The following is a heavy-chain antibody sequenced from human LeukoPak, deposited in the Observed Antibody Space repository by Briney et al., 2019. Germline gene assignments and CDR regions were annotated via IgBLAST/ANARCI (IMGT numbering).Heavy chain of an antibody. CDR1: GGSISSYY. V-gene: IGHV4-59*01. D-gene: IGHD3-10*01. CDR2: IYYSGST. Sequence: SETLSLTCTVSGGSISSYYWSWIRQPPGEGLEWIGYIYYSGSTNYDPSLKSRVTISVDTSKNQFSLKLSSVTAADTAVYYCARTLSSADNVLLRFGEFNHLGGFDYWGQGTLVTVSS. J-gene: IGHJ4*02. CDR3: ARTLSSADNVLLRFGEFNHLGGFDY.